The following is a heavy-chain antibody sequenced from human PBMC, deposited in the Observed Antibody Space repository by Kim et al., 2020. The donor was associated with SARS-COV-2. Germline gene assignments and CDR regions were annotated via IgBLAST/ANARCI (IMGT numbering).Heavy chain of an antibody. CDR3: ARGSGFR. J-gene: IGHJ4*01. Sequence: GGSLRLSCAASGFTFTDYWMNWVRQAPGRGLEWVARISQDGTERYYVDSVKGRFILSRVNPKKSLYLQMNSLSDEDTVLYYCARGSGFRWGHGPLVTFS. V-gene: IGHV3-7*04. D-gene: IGHD5-12*01. CDR1: GFTFTDYW. CDR2: ISQDGTER.